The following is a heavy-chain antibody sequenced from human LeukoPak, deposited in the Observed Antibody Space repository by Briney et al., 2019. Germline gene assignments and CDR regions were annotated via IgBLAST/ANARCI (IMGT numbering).Heavy chain of an antibody. CDR2: IWYDGTNK. V-gene: IGHV3-33*01. CDR3: ARQSSGWKYYFDY. J-gene: IGHJ4*02. Sequence: GGSLRLSCAASGFTFLGYGMPWVRQAPGKGLEWVAVIWYDGTNKYYADSVKGRFTISSDSSKNTLYLQMNSLRAEDTAVYYCARQSSGWKYYFDYWGQGTLVTVSS. D-gene: IGHD6-19*01. CDR1: GFTFLGYG.